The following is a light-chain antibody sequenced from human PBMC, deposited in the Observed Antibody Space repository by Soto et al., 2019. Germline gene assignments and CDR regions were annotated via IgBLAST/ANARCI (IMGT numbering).Light chain of an antibody. CDR1: QSVSNY. CDR3: QQRSNCPPYT. CDR2: DAS. J-gene: IGKJ2*01. Sequence: EIVLTQSPATLSLSPGDRATFSCRASQSVSNYLAWYQQKPGQAPRLLIYDASNRATGIPARFSGSGSGTDFTLTISSLEPEDFSVYYCQQRSNCPPYTFGQGTKLEIK. V-gene: IGKV3-11*01.